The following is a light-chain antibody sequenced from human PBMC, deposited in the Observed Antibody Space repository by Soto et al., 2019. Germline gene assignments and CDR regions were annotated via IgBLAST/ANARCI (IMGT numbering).Light chain of an antibody. V-gene: IGKV3-15*01. CDR1: QGIRSN. Sequence: EIVMTQSPATLSVSPGERAALSCRASQGIRSNLAWYQQKPGQAPRLLIYGASTRATGIPARVSGSGSGTEFTLTITRLQSEDFAVYYCQQYNNWPRTFGQGTKLEI. CDR3: QQYNNWPRT. CDR2: GAS. J-gene: IGKJ2*01.